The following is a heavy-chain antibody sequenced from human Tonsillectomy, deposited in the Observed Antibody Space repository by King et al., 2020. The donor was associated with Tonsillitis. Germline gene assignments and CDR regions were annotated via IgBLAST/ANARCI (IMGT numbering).Heavy chain of an antibody. CDR2: IYYSGNT. CDR3: GRYEGGVFDP. J-gene: IGHJ5*02. Sequence: VQLQESGPGLVKPSQTLSLTCTVSGGSISGGPYYWSWIRQLPGKGLEWIGYIYYSGNTYYKSSLKSRLPISVDTSKNHFSLKLSSVTAADTAVYHCGRYEGGVFDPWGQGTLVTVSS. D-gene: IGHD2-15*01. V-gene: IGHV4-31*03. CDR1: GGSISGGPYY.